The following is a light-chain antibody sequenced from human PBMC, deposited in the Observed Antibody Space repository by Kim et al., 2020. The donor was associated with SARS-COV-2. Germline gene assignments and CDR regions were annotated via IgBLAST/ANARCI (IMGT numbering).Light chain of an antibody. V-gene: IGKV3-15*01. J-gene: IGKJ2*01. CDR1: RSVAGN. CDR2: RAS. Sequence: VSPGEKATLSCRTSRSVAGNIAWYQQKPGQAPRLLIHRASTRATGVPVRFTGRGYGIEFTLTITALQPEDSGVYYCQQNDNWPPYTFGLGNKLEI. CDR3: QQNDNWPPYT.